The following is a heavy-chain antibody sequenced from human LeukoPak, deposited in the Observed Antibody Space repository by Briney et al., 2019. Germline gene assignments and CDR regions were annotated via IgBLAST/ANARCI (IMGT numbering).Heavy chain of an antibody. V-gene: IGHV4-34*01. J-gene: IGHJ4*02. CDR1: GGSFSGYY. CDR3: ARHHYDFWSGIGYYFDY. D-gene: IGHD3-3*01. CDR2: INHSGST. Sequence: SETLSLTCAVYGGSFSGYYWSWIRQPPGKGLEWIGEINHSGSTNYNPSLKSRVTISVATSKNQFSLKLTSVTAADTAVYYCARHHYDFWSGIGYYFDYWGQGTLVTVSS.